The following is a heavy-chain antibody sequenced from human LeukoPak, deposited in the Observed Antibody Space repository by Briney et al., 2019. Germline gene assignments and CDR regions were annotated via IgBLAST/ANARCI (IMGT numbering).Heavy chain of an antibody. D-gene: IGHD2-15*01. Sequence: GESLKISCKGSGYSFPTYWIGWVRQMPGKGLERMGIIYPADSDTRYSPSFQGQVTISADKSISTAYLQWSSLKASDSAIYYCARLLGYSADYWGQGTLVTVSS. CDR3: ARLLGYSADY. J-gene: IGHJ4*02. V-gene: IGHV5-51*01. CDR2: IYPADSDT. CDR1: GYSFPTYW.